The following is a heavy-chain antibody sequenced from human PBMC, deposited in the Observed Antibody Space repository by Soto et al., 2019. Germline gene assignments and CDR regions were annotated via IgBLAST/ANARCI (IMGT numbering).Heavy chain of an antibody. CDR2: IKSKRRGETT. CDR1: GFVFKEAW. Sequence: EVQLVESGGGLVKPGGSLRLSCEASGFVFKEAWMNWVRQAPGKGLEWVGRIKSKRRGETTDYATPVKGRFTISRDDLKNTLFLQMSSLRTEDTAIYHCITDAEAVAGNPGRYWGQGTLVTVSS. J-gene: IGHJ4*02. D-gene: IGHD6-19*01. V-gene: IGHV3-15*07. CDR3: ITDAEAVAGNPGRY.